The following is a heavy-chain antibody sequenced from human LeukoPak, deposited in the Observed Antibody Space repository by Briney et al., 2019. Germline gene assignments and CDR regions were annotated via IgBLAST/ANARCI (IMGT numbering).Heavy chain of an antibody. CDR2: IYPGDSDT. CDR1: GCSFTNYW. J-gene: IGHJ4*02. D-gene: IGHD3-3*01. Sequence: GASLKISCKASGCSFTNYWIAWVRQLPGKGLEWMGIIYPGDSDTRYSPSFQGQVTISADKSITTAYMHWNILQASDTAIFYCARARSGDYFDYWGQGTLVTVSS. CDR3: ARARSGDYFDY. V-gene: IGHV5-51*01.